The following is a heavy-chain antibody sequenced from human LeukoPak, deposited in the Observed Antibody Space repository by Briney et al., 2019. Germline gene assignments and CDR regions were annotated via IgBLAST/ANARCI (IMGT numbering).Heavy chain of an antibody. Sequence: QPGKSLRLSCAASGFTFSNYGIHWVRQAPGKGLEWVAFIWYDGSNKYYADSVKGRFTISRDNAKNTLSLQMNSLRAEDTAVYYCARSHYYDGSDFYYYYGLDVWGQGTTVTVSS. CDR1: GFTFSNYG. V-gene: IGHV3-33*01. CDR3: ARSHYYDGSDFYYYYGLDV. D-gene: IGHD3-22*01. J-gene: IGHJ6*02. CDR2: IWYDGSNK.